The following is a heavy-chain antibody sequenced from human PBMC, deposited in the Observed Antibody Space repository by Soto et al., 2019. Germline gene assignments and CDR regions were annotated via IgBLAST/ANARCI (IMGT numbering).Heavy chain of an antibody. J-gene: IGHJ4*02. CDR3: AKEIAAAPDTY. Sequence: LRLSCTASVFTFSDHYMSWIRQAPGKGLEWVSYISSSGSPLYYADSVKGRFTISRDNAKNSLYLQMSSLRAEDTALYYCAKEIAAAPDTYWGQGALVTVSS. CDR2: ISSSGSPL. D-gene: IGHD6-13*01. CDR1: VFTFSDHY. V-gene: IGHV3-11*01.